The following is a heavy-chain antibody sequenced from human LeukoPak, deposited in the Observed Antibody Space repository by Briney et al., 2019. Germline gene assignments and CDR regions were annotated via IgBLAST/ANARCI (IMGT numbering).Heavy chain of an antibody. Sequence: GGSLRLSCAASGFTYSDYYMSWIRPAPGKGLEWVSYISSSGSTIYYADSVKGRFTTSRDNAKNSLYLQMNSLRAEDTAVYYCARVMYYYDSSGQTYYFDYWGQGTLVTVSS. CDR1: GFTYSDYY. J-gene: IGHJ4*02. CDR3: ARVMYYYDSSGQTYYFDY. CDR2: ISSSGSTI. D-gene: IGHD3-22*01. V-gene: IGHV3-11*04.